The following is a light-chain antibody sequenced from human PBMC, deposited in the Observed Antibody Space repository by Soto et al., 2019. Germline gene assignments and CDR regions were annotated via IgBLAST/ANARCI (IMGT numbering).Light chain of an antibody. CDR2: EVS. J-gene: IGLJ3*02. CDR3: SSYAGSKNLV. Sequence: QSVLTQPPSASGSLGQSVTISCTGTSSDVGGYNYVPWYQHHPGKAPKLIIYEVSKWASGVPARFSGSKSGNTASLTVSGLQAEDEADYYCSSYAGSKNLVFGGGTKLTVL. V-gene: IGLV2-8*01. CDR1: SSDVGGYNY.